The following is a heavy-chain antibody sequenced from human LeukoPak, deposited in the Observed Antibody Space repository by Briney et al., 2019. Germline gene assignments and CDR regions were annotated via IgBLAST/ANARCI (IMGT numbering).Heavy chain of an antibody. V-gene: IGHV3-23*01. D-gene: IGHD1-14*01. J-gene: IGHJ4*02. Sequence: GGSLRLSCAASGFTFSGYAMNWVRQAPGKGLEWVSGISGSGAGTYYADSVKGRFTISRDNSKNTLYLQMNSLRADDTAVYYCAKENRWEWGQGTLVTVSS. CDR3: AKENRWE. CDR2: ISGSGAGT. CDR1: GFTFSGYA.